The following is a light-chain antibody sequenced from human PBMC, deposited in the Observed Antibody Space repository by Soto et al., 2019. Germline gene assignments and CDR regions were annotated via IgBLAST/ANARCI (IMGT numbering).Light chain of an antibody. V-gene: IGKV3-20*01. Sequence: ESVLTQSPGTLSLSPGERATLSCRASQSVSNSYFAWYQQKPGQAPGLLIYGISNRATGIPDRFSGSGSGTDFTLTISSLQPEDFATYYCQQTLSFPPTFGQGTKV. CDR1: QSVSNSY. J-gene: IGKJ1*01. CDR3: QQTLSFPPT. CDR2: GIS.